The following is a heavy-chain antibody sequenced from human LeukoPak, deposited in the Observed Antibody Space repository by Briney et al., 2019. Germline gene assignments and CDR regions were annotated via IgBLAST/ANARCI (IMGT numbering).Heavy chain of an antibody. Sequence: SETLSLTCTVSGGSINSNNYYWGWIRQPPGEGLEWIGSFVFSGITYYNPSLKSRVTISLDTSNNQFSLKLTSVTAADTAVYYCTRRQWLAPFDYWGQGTLVTVSS. CDR2: FVFSGIT. V-gene: IGHV4-39*01. J-gene: IGHJ4*02. CDR1: GGSINSNNYY. CDR3: TRRQWLAPFDY. D-gene: IGHD6-19*01.